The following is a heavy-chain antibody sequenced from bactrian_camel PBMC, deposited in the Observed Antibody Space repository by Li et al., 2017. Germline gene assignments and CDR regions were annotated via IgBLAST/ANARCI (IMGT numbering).Heavy chain of an antibody. CDR2: LADDGVTE. J-gene: IGHJ4*01. CDR1: GSSAC. V-gene: IGHV3S26*01. D-gene: IGHD3*01. Sequence: HVQLVESGGGTVQAGGSLRLQCTASGSSACMAWFRQAPGQSRAGIASLADDGVTESIANSVRDRFTISRDIAQNTLYLQMNSLKPEDTAMYYCAAGAHGWSGECPRASVLYDSWGQGTQVTVS. CDR3: AAGAHGWSGECPRASVLYDS.